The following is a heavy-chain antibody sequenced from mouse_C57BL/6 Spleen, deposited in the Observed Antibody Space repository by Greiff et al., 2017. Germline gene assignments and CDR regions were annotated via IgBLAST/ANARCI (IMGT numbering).Heavy chain of an antibody. V-gene: IGHV1-69*01. CDR1: GYTFTSYW. CDR2: IDPSDSYT. Sequence: QVQLQQPGAELVMPGASVKLSCKASGYTFTSYWMHWVKQRPGQGLEWIGEIDPSDSYTNYNQKFKGKSTLTVDKSSSTAYMQLSSPTSEDSAVYYCARSEGDYWGQGTSVTVSS. CDR3: ARSEGDY. J-gene: IGHJ4*01.